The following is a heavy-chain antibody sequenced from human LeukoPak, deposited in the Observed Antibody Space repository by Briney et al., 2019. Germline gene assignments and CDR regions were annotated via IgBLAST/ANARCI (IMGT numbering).Heavy chain of an antibody. CDR2: IYYSGRT. CDR3: ARDASGYGYYFDF. Sequence: SETLSLTCTVSGGSISSGDYYRSWVRQPPGKGLEWIGYIYYSGRTYYSPSLKSRVTISMDTSKNQFSLKLSSVTAADTAVYYCARDASGYGYYFDFWGQGTLVTVSS. J-gene: IGHJ4*02. V-gene: IGHV4-30-4*01. CDR1: GGSISSGDYY. D-gene: IGHD5-12*01.